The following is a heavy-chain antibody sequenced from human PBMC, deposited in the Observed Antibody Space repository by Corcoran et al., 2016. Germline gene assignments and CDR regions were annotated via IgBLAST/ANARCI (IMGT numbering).Heavy chain of an antibody. CDR1: GGSISSSSYY. CDR3: ARRGHTPHPNYYYYYGMDV. D-gene: IGHD5-18*01. Sequence: QLQLQESGPGLVKPSETLSLTCTVSGGSISSSSYYWGWIRQPPGKGLEWIGSIYYSGSTYYNPSLKSRVPISVDTSKNQFSLKLSSVPAADTAVYYCARRGHTPHPNYYYYYGMDVWGQGTTVTVSS. CDR2: IYYSGST. V-gene: IGHV4-39*01. J-gene: IGHJ6*02.